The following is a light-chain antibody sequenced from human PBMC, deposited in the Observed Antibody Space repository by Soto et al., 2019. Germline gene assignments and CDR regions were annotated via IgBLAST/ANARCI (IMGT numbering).Light chain of an antibody. CDR1: RTVHSN. V-gene: IGKV3-15*01. CDR2: GSS. Sequence: EIVLTQSPGTLSLSPGERATLSCRASRTVHSNVAWYQHKPGQAPRLLIYGSSFRATGVPARFSGSGFGTDFTLTISSLQSEDFVVYYCQQYNNWPRTFGQGTKVDIK. CDR3: QQYNNWPRT. J-gene: IGKJ1*01.